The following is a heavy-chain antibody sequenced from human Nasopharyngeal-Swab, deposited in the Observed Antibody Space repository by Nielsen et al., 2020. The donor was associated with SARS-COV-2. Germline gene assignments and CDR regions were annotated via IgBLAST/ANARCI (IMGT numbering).Heavy chain of an antibody. J-gene: IGHJ4*02. CDR2: ISANGDIT. D-gene: IGHD5-18*01. Sequence: GGCLRLSCAASGFVFSKYAMSWVRQAPGKGLEWVSAISANGDITNYADSVKGRFIISRDNSKNSLYLQLNSLRAEDTAVYYCAKDIYSFGPYFDYWGQGTVVTVSS. CDR1: GFVFSKYA. V-gene: IGHV3-23*01. CDR3: AKDIYSFGPYFDY.